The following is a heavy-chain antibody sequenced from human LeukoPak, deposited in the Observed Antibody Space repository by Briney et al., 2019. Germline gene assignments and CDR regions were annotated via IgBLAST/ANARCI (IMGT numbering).Heavy chain of an antibody. CDR2: IIPILGTA. Sequence: SVKVSCKASGGTFSNYVISWVGQAPGQGLEWMGGIIPILGTANYAQKFQDRVTITADESTSTAYMELSSLRSEDTAVYYCARDIGTGWNFYFDYWGQGTLVTVSS. CDR3: ARDIGTGWNFYFDY. J-gene: IGHJ4*02. V-gene: IGHV1-69*13. D-gene: IGHD6-19*01. CDR1: GGTFSNYV.